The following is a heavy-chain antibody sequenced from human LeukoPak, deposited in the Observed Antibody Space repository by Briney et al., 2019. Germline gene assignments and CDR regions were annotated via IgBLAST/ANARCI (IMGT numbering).Heavy chain of an antibody. J-gene: IGHJ6*02. CDR3: AKALSSGSDYYYGMDV. Sequence: GGSLRLSCAASGFTFSSYGMHWVRQAPGKGLEWVAVISYDGSNKYYADSVKGRFTISRDNSKNTLYLQMNSLRAEDTAVYYCAKALSSGSDYYYGMDVWGQGTTVTVSS. CDR1: GFTFSSYG. V-gene: IGHV3-30*18. CDR2: ISYDGSNK. D-gene: IGHD6-19*01.